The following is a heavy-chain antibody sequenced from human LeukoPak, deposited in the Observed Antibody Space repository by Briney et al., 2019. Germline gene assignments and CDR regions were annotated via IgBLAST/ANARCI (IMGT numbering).Heavy chain of an antibody. D-gene: IGHD3-22*01. J-gene: IGHJ4*02. CDR3: ARDRSGGYVSYFDY. CDR1: GFTFRTYP. CDR2: ISVSSDII. Sequence: GGSLGLSCAASGFTFRTYPMNWIRQAPGKGLEWVSYISVSSDIIYYADSVKGRFTISRDNAKNSLYLQMNSLRDEDTTVYYCARDRSGGYVSYFDYWGQGSLVTVSA. V-gene: IGHV3-48*02.